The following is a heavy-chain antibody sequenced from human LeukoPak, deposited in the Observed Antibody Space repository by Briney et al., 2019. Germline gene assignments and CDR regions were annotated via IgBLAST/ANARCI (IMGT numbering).Heavy chain of an antibody. V-gene: IGHV4-59*01. J-gene: IGHJ3*02. Sequence: KPSETLSLTCSVSGGSISSYYWSWIRQPPGKGLEWIGYIYYSGSTNYNPSLKSRVTISVDTSKNQFSLKLSSVTAADTAVYYCAREATYYDILTGYYIGAFDIWGQGTMVTVSS. CDR1: GGSISSYY. D-gene: IGHD3-9*01. CDR2: IYYSGST. CDR3: AREATYYDILTGYYIGAFDI.